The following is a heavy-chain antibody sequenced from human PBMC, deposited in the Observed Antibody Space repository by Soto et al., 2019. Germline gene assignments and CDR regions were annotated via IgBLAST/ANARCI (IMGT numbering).Heavy chain of an antibody. Sequence: SQTLSLTCAISGDSVSSNSAAWNWIRQSPSRGLEWLGRTYYRSKWYNDYAVSVKSRITINPDTSKNQFSLQLNSVTPEDTAVYYCARDTPGIAVAGTGGYYGMDVWGQGTTVTVSS. V-gene: IGHV6-1*01. J-gene: IGHJ6*02. CDR1: GDSVSSNSAA. D-gene: IGHD6-19*01. CDR3: ARDTPGIAVAGTGGYYGMDV. CDR2: TYYRSKWYN.